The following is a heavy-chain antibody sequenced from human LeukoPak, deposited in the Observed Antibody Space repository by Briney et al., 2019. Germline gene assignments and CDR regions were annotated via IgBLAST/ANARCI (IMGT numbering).Heavy chain of an antibody. V-gene: IGHV3-23*01. CDR2: ISGNGDST. D-gene: IGHD2-15*01. CDR1: GFKFTNYD. CDR3: ALYCSGGSCYSMGGAFDI. Sequence: TGGSLRLSCVASGFKFTNYDMSWVRQAPGKGLEWVSAISGNGDSTYYVDSVKGRFTISRDNSKNTLYLQMNSLRAEDTAVYYCALYCSGGSCYSMGGAFDIWGQGTVVTVSS. J-gene: IGHJ3*02.